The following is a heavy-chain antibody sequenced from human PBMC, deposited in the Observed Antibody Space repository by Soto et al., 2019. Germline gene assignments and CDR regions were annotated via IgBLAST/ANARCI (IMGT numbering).Heavy chain of an antibody. Sequence: PSETLSLTCTVSGGSISSYYWSWIRQPPGKGLEWIGYIYYSGSTNYTPSLKSRVTISVDTSKNQFSLKLSSVTAADMAVYYCARANYIWGSYRYQFDYWGQGTLVTVS. CDR1: GGSISSYY. CDR3: ARANYIWGSYRYQFDY. D-gene: IGHD3-16*02. V-gene: IGHV4-59*01. CDR2: IYYSGST. J-gene: IGHJ4*02.